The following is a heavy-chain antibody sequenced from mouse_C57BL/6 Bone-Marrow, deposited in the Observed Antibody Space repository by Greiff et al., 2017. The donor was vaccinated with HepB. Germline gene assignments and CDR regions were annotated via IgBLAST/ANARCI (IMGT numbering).Heavy chain of an antibody. D-gene: IGHD2-5*01. CDR2: INPNNGGT. CDR1: GYTFTDYN. V-gene: IGHV1-22*01. J-gene: IGHJ2*01. CDR3: ARAYYSNLETGY. Sequence: EVQLQQSGPELVKPGASVKMSCKASGYTFTDYNMHWVKQSHGKSLEWIGYINPNNGGTSYNQKFKGKATLTVNKSSSTAYMELRSLTSEDSAVYYCARAYYSNLETGYWGQGTTLTVSS.